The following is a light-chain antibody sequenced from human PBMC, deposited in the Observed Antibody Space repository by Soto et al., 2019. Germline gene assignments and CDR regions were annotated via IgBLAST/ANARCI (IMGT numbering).Light chain of an antibody. CDR1: SSDVGTYNY. J-gene: IGLJ1*01. CDR3: ASYLTTSPLEV. V-gene: IGLV2-14*01. Sequence: QSVLTQPASVSVSPGQSITISCTGTSSDVGTYNYVSWYQQHPGKATKLMIYEVSNRPSGVSNRFSGSKSGNTASLTISGLQAADEADYYCASYLTTSPLEVLGTGTKVTVL. CDR2: EVS.